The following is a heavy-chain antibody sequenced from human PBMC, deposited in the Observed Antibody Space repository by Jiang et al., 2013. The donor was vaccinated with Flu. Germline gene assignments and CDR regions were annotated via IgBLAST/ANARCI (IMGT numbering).Heavy chain of an antibody. D-gene: IGHD4-23*01. CDR3: ASGGDYGGNSGVFDY. V-gene: IGHV4-39*01. J-gene: IGHJ4*02. Sequence: LLKPSETLSLTCTVSGGSISSSSYYWGWIRQPPGKGLEWIGSIYYSGSTYYNPSLKSRVTISVDTSKNQFSLKLSSVTAADTAVYYCASGGDYGGNSGVFDYWGQGTLVTVSS. CDR1: GGSISSSSYY. CDR2: IYYSGST.